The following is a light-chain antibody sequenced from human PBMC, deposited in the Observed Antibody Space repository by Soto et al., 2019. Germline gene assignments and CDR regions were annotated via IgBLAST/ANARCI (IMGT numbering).Light chain of an antibody. Sequence: DIVMTQSPLSLPVTPGEPASISCRSSQSLLHSNGYNYLDWYLQKPGQSPQLLIYSGSIRASGVPARFRGSGSGTDFTLKISRVEAEDVGAYYCMQGLQAPYTFGQGTKLEIK. V-gene: IGKV2-28*01. CDR3: MQGLQAPYT. CDR2: SGS. CDR1: QSLLHSNGYNY. J-gene: IGKJ2*01.